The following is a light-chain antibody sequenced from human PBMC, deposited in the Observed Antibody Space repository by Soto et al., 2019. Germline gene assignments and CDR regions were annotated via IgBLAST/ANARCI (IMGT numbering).Light chain of an antibody. CDR2: EVS. CDR3: CSFAGSFYV. CDR1: SRDVDAYDF. J-gene: IGLJ1*01. V-gene: IGLV2-11*01. Sequence: QSALTQPRSVSGSPGQSVAISCTGTSRDVDAYDFVSWYQHHPGKAPKLIISEVSKRPSGVSHRFSGSKSGNTASLTISGLQAEDEADYVCCSFAGSFYVFGTGTKVTVL.